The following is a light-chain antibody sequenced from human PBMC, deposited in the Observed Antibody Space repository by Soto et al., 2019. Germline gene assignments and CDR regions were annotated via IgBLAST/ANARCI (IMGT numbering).Light chain of an antibody. J-gene: IGLJ3*02. Sequence: NFMLTQPHSVSESPGKTVTISCTRSSGSIASSYVQWYQQRPGSAPTTIIYENYQRPAAVPDRFSGSIDSSSHSATLTVSGLKTEDEADYYCQSDESSNVVFGEGTKVTVL. CDR3: QSDESSNVV. CDR2: ENY. V-gene: IGLV6-57*03. CDR1: SGSIASSY.